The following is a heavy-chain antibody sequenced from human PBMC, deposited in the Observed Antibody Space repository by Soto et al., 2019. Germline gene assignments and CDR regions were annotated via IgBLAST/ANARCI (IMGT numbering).Heavy chain of an antibody. V-gene: IGHV1-8*01. J-gene: IGHJ6*02. CDR2: MNPNSGNT. D-gene: IGHD6-19*01. Sequence: QVQLVQSGAEVKKPGASVKVSCTFTSYDINWVRQATGQGLEWMGWMNPNSGNTRYAQKFQGRDTMTRNTSKFTDYMELSSLRSEDTAVYYCARGPGSSDWRFSYYYMDVWGQGTTVTVSS. CDR1: FTSYD. CDR3: ARGPGSSDWRFSYYYMDV.